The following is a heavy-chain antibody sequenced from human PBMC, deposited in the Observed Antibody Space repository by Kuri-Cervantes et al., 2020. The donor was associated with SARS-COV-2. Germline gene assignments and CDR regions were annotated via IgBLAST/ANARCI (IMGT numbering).Heavy chain of an antibody. Sequence: GGSLRLSCAASGFTFSSYGMHWVRQAPGKGLEWVANIKQDGSEKYYVDSVKGRFTISRDNAKNSLYLQMNSLRAEDTAVYYCAREYYDFWSGMVALDVWGKGTTVTVSS. D-gene: IGHD3-3*01. J-gene: IGHJ6*04. V-gene: IGHV3-7*01. CDR1: GFTFSSYG. CDR2: IKQDGSEK. CDR3: AREYYDFWSGMVALDV.